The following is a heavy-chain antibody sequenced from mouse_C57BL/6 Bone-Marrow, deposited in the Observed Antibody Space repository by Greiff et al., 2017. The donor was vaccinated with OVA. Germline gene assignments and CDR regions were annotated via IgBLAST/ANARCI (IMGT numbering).Heavy chain of an antibody. Sequence: QVQLQQSGAELVRPGASVTLSCKASGYTFTDYEMHWVKQTPVHGLEWIGAIDPETGGTAYNQKFKGKAILTADKSSSTAYMELRSLTSEDSAVYYCTRLRQAGFAYWGQGTLVTVSA. D-gene: IGHD3-2*02. J-gene: IGHJ3*01. CDR2: IDPETGGT. CDR1: GYTFTDYE. CDR3: TRLRQAGFAY. V-gene: IGHV1-15*01.